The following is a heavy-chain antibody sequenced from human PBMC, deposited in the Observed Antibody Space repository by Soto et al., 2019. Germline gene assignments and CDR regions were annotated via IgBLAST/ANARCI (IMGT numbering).Heavy chain of an antibody. CDR1: GFTFSSYS. CDR2: ISSSSSTI. CDR3: ARDDYYDSSGYYRPGAFDY. D-gene: IGHD3-22*01. V-gene: IGHV3-48*01. Sequence: GSLRLSCAASGFTFSSYSMNWVRQAPGKGLEWVSYISSSSSTIYYADSVKGRFTISRDNSKNTLYLQMNSLRAEDTAVYYCARDDYYDSSGYYRPGAFDYWGQGTLVTVSS. J-gene: IGHJ4*02.